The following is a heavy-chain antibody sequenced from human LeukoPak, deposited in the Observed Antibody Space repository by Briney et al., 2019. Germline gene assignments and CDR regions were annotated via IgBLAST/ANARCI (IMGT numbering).Heavy chain of an antibody. J-gene: IGHJ4*02. Sequence: SETLSLTCAVYGGSFSGYYWSWIRQPPGKGLEWIGEINHSGSTNYNPSLKSRVTISVDTSKNQFSLKLSSVTAADMAVYYCARDFIAAAGTGEYYFDYWGQGTLVTVSS. CDR3: ARDFIAAAGTGEYYFDY. V-gene: IGHV4-34*01. D-gene: IGHD6-13*01. CDR1: GGSFSGYY. CDR2: INHSGST.